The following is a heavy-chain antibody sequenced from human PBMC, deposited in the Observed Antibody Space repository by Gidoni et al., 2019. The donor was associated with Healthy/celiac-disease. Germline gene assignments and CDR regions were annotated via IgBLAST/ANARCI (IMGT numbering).Heavy chain of an antibody. CDR3: ASRICSSTSCASLSYYYYGMDV. J-gene: IGHJ6*02. CDR2: IYYSGST. Sequence: QLQLQESGPGLVKPSETLSLTCTVSGGSISSSSYYWGWIRQPPGKGLEWIGSIYYSGSTYYNPSLKSRVTISVDTSKNQFSLKLSSVTAADTAVYYCASRICSSTSCASLSYYYYGMDVWGQGTTVTVSS. CDR1: GGSISSSSYY. D-gene: IGHD2-2*01. V-gene: IGHV4-39*01.